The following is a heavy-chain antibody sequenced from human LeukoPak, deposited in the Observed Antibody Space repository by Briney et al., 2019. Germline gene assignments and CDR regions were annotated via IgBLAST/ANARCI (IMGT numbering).Heavy chain of an antibody. Sequence: SETLSLTCTVSGDSVSSGGYYWVWIRQRPGKGLEWIGNIYYTGSTSYNPSLKSRLTIAVDTSKNQFSLKLSSVTAAATAVYYCARPLNTVHDTSDVWGQGTMVTVSS. CDR2: IYYTGST. V-gene: IGHV4-31*03. J-gene: IGHJ3*01. CDR3: ARPLNTVHDTSDV. D-gene: IGHD3-22*01. CDR1: GDSVSSGGYY.